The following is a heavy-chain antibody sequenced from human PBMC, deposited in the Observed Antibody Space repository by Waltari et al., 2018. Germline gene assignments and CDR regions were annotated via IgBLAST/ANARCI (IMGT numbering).Heavy chain of an antibody. Sequence: QVQLQESGPGLVKPSETLSLTCTVSGGSISSDYWSWLRQPPGKGLEWIGYIYYSGSTNYNPSLKSRVTISVDTSKNQFSLKLSSVTAADTAVYYCARSFVGRDGYSYFDYWGQGTLVTVSS. CDR2: IYYSGST. CDR3: ARSFVGRDGYSYFDY. J-gene: IGHJ4*02. D-gene: IGHD5-12*01. CDR1: GGSISSDY. V-gene: IGHV4-59*01.